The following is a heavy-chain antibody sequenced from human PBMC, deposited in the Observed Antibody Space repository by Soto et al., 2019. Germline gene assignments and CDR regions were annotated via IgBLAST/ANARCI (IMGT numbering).Heavy chain of an antibody. Sequence: EVQLLESGGGLVQPGKSLRLSCAVSGFTFSSYAMSWVRQAPGKGLEWVSSINVSGGRTYHAASVKGRFTISRDNSKNMVYLQMNSLRAEDTAVYYCAKDPLITMTAVDTPFDYWGQGTLVTVSS. J-gene: IGHJ4*02. CDR3: AKDPLITMTAVDTPFDY. D-gene: IGHD3-22*01. V-gene: IGHV3-23*01. CDR2: INVSGGRT. CDR1: GFTFSSYA.